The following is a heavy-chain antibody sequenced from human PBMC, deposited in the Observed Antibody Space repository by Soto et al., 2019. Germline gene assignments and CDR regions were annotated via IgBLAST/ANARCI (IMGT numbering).Heavy chain of an antibody. D-gene: IGHD6-19*01. CDR2: IYYSGST. CDR1: GGSISSSSYY. CDR3: ARREIAVAGILGAFDY. V-gene: IGHV4-39*01. J-gene: IGHJ4*02. Sequence: SETLSLTCTVSGGSISSSSYYWGWIRQPPGKGLEWIGSIYYSGSTYYNPSLKSRVTISVDTSKNQFSLKLSSVTAADTAVYYCARREIAVAGILGAFDYWGQGTLVTVSS.